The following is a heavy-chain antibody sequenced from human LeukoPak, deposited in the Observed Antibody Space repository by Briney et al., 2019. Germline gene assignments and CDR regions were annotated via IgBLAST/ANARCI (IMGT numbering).Heavy chain of an antibody. CDR3: AAIAVAGQFDF. J-gene: IGHJ4*02. CDR1: GYSLSSGYY. D-gene: IGHD6-19*01. Sequence: PSETLSLNCAVSGYSLSSGYYWGWIRQPPGKGLEWIGNIYHSSNTYYSPSLKTRVTISVDMSKNHFSLKLSSMTAADTAVYYCAAIAVAGQFDFWGQGILVTVSS. V-gene: IGHV4-38-2*01. CDR2: IYHSSNT.